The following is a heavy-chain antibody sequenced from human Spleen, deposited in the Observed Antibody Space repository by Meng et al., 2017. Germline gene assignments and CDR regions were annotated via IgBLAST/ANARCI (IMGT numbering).Heavy chain of an antibody. Sequence: QGQLVQSGAEVKKPGSSVKVSCKASGGTFSTYIINWVRQAPGQGLEWVGGIVPTFGTPDYAQKFQGRVTITADKSTSTAYMELSSLRSEDTAMYYCASRDDFLTGADYWGQGSLVTVSS. D-gene: IGHD3-9*01. J-gene: IGHJ4*02. CDR3: ASRDDFLTGADY. CDR2: IVPTFGTP. CDR1: GGTFSTYI. V-gene: IGHV1-69*06.